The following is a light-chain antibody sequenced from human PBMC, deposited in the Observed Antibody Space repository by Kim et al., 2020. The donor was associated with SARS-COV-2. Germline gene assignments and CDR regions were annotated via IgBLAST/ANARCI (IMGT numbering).Light chain of an antibody. V-gene: IGLV3-19*01. CDR3: SFRDSSSYVV. CDR1: SLRSFY. J-gene: IGLJ2*01. CDR2: GKN. Sequence: SSELTQDPAVSVALGQTVKITCRGDSLRSFYASWYQQRPGQAPLLVIYGKNTRPSGIPDRLSGSASGNTASLTITGAQAEDEAKYYCSFRDSSSYVVFGGGTQLTVL.